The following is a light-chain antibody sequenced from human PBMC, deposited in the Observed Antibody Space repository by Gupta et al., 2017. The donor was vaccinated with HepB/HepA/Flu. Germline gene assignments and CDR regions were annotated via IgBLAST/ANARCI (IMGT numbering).Light chain of an antibody. Sequence: TTLTHSPAFMSATPGDKVTISCKASQGIDDDMNWYQQKPGEAAIFIIQEATSLVTGIPPRFSGSGYGTDFTLTISRMESEDVANYFCLQSENIPKTFGQGTKLEIK. CDR3: LQSENIPKT. V-gene: IGKV5-2*01. J-gene: IGKJ2*01. CDR1: QGIDDD. CDR2: EAT.